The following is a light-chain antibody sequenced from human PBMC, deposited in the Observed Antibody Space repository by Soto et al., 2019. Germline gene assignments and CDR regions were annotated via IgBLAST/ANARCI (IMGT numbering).Light chain of an antibody. Sequence: HSALTQPPSASWSPGQSVTISCTGTSSDVGAYNYVSWYQHHPGKAPKLIIYQVSKRPSGVPDRFSGSKSGNTASLTVSGLQSEDEADYYCGSFAGGNTFVFGTGTKVTVL. CDR2: QVS. V-gene: IGLV2-8*01. CDR1: SSDVGAYNY. J-gene: IGLJ1*01. CDR3: GSFAGGNTFV.